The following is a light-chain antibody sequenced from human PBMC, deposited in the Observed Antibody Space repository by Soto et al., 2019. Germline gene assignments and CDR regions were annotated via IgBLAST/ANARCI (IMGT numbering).Light chain of an antibody. CDR1: SNDVGGYNS. Sequence: QSALTQPSFASGSPGQSVTISCTGTSNDVGGYNSVSWYQHHPGKAPKIIIYGVITRPSGVPDRFSGSKTGNTASLTVSGLQAEDEADYYCSSYAGRNNAVVFGGGTKLTVL. CDR3: SSYAGRNNAVV. CDR2: GVI. J-gene: IGLJ2*01. V-gene: IGLV2-8*01.